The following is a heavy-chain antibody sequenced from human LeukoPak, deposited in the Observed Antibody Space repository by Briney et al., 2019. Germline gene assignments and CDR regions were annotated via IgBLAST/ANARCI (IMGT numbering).Heavy chain of an antibody. CDR1: GFIFSSYA. J-gene: IGHJ4*02. D-gene: IGHD2/OR15-2a*01. CDR2: LRGDGET. CDR3: AKASWLSRAVAVL. V-gene: IGHV3-23*01. Sequence: GGSLRLSCAASGFIFSSYAMSWVRQAPARGLEWVSSLRGDGETFYIDSVKGRFTLSRDESRNTVYLHLNNLRVEDTAVYFCAKASWLSRAVAVLWGQGTLVTVSS.